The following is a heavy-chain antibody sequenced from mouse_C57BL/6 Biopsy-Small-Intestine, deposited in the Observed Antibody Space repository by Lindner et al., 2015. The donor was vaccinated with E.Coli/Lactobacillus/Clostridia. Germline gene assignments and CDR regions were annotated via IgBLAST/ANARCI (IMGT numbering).Heavy chain of an antibody. J-gene: IGHJ2*01. CDR2: ILPGSDDT. V-gene: IGHV1-9*01. Sequence: VQLQESGPELMKPGASVKLSCKATGYTFTGYWMHWVKQRPGHGLEWIGEILPGSDDTNFNEKFKGKASFTAVTSSNTAYMQLSSLTTEDSAIYFCVRRPFDYWGQGTTLTVSS. CDR1: GYTFTGYW. CDR3: VRRPFDY.